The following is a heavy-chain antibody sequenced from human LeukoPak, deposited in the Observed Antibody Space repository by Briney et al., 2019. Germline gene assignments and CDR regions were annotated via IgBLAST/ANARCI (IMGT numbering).Heavy chain of an antibody. Sequence: GGSLRLSCAASGFTFDDYAMHWVRQAPGKGLEWVSGISWNSGSIGYADSVKGRFTISRDNAKNSLYLQMSYLRAEDTAVYYCARGSVVAPNFDIWGQGTLVTVSS. CDR3: ARGSVVAPNFDI. CDR2: ISWNSGSI. J-gene: IGHJ4*02. V-gene: IGHV3-9*01. CDR1: GFTFDDYA. D-gene: IGHD2-2*01.